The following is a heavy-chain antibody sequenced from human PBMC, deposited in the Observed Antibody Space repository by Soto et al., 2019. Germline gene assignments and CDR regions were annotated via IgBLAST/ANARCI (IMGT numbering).Heavy chain of an antibody. V-gene: IGHV3-23*01. CDR3: AKDLQAYYDFWSGYYFYYYYYGMDV. Sequence: GGSLRLSCAASGFTFSSYAMSWVRQAPGKGLEWVSAISGSGGSTYYADSVKGRFTISRDNSKNTLYLQMNSLRAEDTAVYYCAKDLQAYYDFWSGYYFYYYYYGMDVWGQGTTVTVSS. CDR1: GFTFSSYA. CDR2: ISGSGGST. J-gene: IGHJ6*02. D-gene: IGHD3-3*01.